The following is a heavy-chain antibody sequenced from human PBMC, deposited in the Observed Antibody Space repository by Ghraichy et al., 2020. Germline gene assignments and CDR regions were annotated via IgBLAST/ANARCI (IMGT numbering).Heavy chain of an antibody. V-gene: IGHV3-7*04. CDR1: GFTFSSYW. D-gene: IGHD3-3*01. J-gene: IGHJ4*02. CDR2: IKQDGSEK. CDR3: ARLLYYDFWSGYQEYYFDY. Sequence: GGSLRLSCAASGFTFSSYWMSWVRQAPGKGLEWVAKIKQDGSEKYYVDSVKGRFTISRDNAKNSLYLQMNSLRAEDTAVYYCARLLYYDFWSGYQEYYFDYWGQGTLVTSPQ.